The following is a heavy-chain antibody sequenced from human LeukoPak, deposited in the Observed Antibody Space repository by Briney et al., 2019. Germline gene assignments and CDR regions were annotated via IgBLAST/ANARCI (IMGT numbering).Heavy chain of an antibody. D-gene: IGHD3-22*01. Sequence: SETLSLTCTVSGGSISSYYRSWIRQPPGKGLEWIGYIYYSGSTNYNPSLKSRVTISVDTSKNQFSLKLSSVTAADTAVYYCATDGIADSSGYYYRDYYYYLDVWGTGTTVTVSS. CDR2: IYYSGST. CDR1: GGSISSYY. J-gene: IGHJ6*03. CDR3: ATDGIADSSGYYYRDYYYYLDV. V-gene: IGHV4-59*01.